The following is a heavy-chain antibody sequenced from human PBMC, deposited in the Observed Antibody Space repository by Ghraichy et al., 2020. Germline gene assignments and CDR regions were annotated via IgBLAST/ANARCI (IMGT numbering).Heavy chain of an antibody. CDR3: ARERGVEIAARLPGGMDV. CDR1: GFTFSSYS. Sequence: GESLNISCAASGFTFSSYSINWVRQAPGKGLEWVSSISGSSSYIYYADSVKGRFTISRDNAKNSLYLQMNSLRAEDTAVYYCARERGVEIAARLPGGMDVWGQGTTVTVSS. V-gene: IGHV3-21*01. J-gene: IGHJ6*02. CDR2: ISGSSSYI. D-gene: IGHD6-6*01.